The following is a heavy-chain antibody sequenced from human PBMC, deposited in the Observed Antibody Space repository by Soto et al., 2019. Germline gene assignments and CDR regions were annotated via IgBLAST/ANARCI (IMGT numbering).Heavy chain of an antibody. D-gene: IGHD3-16*01. V-gene: IGHV3-30*03. J-gene: IGHJ2*01. CDR3: ARDGWGSNWYFDL. CDR2: ISYDGKQT. CDR1: GFTFSSYS. Sequence: GGSLRLSCAASGFTFSSYSMHWVRQAPGKGLEWVAVISYDGKQTYYADSVKGRFTISKDKSKRTLFLQMNSLRVDDTAVYYCARDGWGSNWYFDLWGRGTLVTVSS.